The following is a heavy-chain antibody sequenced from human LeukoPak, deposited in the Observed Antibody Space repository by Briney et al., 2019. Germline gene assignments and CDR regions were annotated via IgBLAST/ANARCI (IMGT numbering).Heavy chain of an antibody. J-gene: IGHJ4*02. CDR2: ISGGGEST. D-gene: IGHD5-12*01. Sequence: GGSLRLSCAASGFTFSSYGMTWVRQAPGMGLEWVSSISGGGESTYNADSVKGRFTISRDNSKNTLHVQMNSLRAEDTAVYYCAKGIGYDTYYFDYWGQGALVTVSS. CDR1: GFTFSSYG. V-gene: IGHV3-23*01. CDR3: AKGIGYDTYYFDY.